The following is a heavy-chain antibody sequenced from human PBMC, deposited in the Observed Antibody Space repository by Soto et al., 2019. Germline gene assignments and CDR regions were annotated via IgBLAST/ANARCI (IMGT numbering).Heavy chain of an antibody. CDR2: IKDGGVT. Sequence: QVQLQQWGAGLLKPSETLSLTCAVNGGSLTGYYWSWIRQPPGKGLEWIGEIKDGGVTNYSPSLKGRVPMSADTSKNQFSLKLNSVTAADTAVYYCARGQEGIVATHWDQGTLVTVSS. V-gene: IGHV4-34*01. CDR3: ARGQEGIVATH. J-gene: IGHJ4*02. CDR1: GGSLTGYY. D-gene: IGHD5-12*01.